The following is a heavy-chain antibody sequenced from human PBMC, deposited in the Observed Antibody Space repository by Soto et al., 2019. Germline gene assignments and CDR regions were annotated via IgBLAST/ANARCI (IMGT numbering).Heavy chain of an antibody. Sequence: QVQLVESGGGVVQPGRSLRLSCAASGFTFSSYGMHWVRQAPGKGLEWVAVIWYDGSNKYYADSVKGRFTISRDNSKNSLYLQMNSLSAEDTAVYYCARAPPVNYDILTCHFDYWGQATLVTVSS. CDR3: ARAPPVNYDILTCHFDY. D-gene: IGHD3-9*01. J-gene: IGHJ4*02. CDR2: IWYDGSNK. V-gene: IGHV3-33*01. CDR1: GFTFSSYG.